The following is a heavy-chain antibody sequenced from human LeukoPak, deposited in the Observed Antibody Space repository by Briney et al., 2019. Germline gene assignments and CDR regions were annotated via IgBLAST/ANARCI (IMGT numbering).Heavy chain of an antibody. CDR3: ARRLVAALDGMDV. D-gene: IGHD2-15*01. V-gene: IGHV3-21*01. CDR1: GFTFSSYS. Sequence: GGSLRLSCAGSGFTFSSYSINWVRQAPGKGLEWVSSISSSSRYIYYADSVKGRFTISRDNAKNSLYLQMNSLRAEDTAVYYCARRLVAALDGMDVWGQGTTVTVSS. CDR2: ISSSSRYI. J-gene: IGHJ6*02.